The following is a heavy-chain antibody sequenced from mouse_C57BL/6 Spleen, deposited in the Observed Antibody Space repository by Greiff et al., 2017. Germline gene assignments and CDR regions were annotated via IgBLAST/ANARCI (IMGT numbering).Heavy chain of an antibody. D-gene: IGHD1-1*01. CDR1: GYTFTGYW. CDR2: ILPGSGSS. CDR3: ARSNFINPPHYAMDF. J-gene: IGHJ4*01. Sequence: VQLKESGAELMQPGASVKLSCMATGYTFTGYWIDWVRQRPGHGLEWIGEILPGSGSSNYNEKFKGKATFTADASTSTAYMQLNSLTTEDSAIYYCARSNFINPPHYAMDFWGQGTTVTVSS. V-gene: IGHV1-9*01.